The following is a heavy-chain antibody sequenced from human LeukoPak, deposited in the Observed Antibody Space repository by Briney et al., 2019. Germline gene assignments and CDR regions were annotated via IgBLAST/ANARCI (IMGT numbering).Heavy chain of an antibody. D-gene: IGHD2-15*01. J-gene: IGHJ4*02. Sequence: GGSLRLSCAASGFTFDDYGMSWVRQAPGKGREWVSGINWNGGSTGYADSVKGRFTISRDNAKNSLYLQMNSLRAEDTALYYRARGSCAANCYSTSRGESGREYWGEGTLVTVSS. CDR2: INWNGGST. CDR3: ARGSCAANCYSTSRGESGREY. CDR1: GFTFDDYG. V-gene: IGHV3-20*04.